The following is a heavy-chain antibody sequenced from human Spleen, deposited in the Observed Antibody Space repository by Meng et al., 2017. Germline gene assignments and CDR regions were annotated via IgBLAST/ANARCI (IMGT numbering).Heavy chain of an antibody. CDR1: GLSVSRNY. V-gene: IGHV3-53*01. J-gene: IGHJ4*02. Sequence: GGSLRLSCAVSGLSVSRNYMSWLRQIPGKGLEWVSMIYTDGDTKYTDSVKGRFTISRDNSNNTLYLQMNSLRAEDTAIYYCARDKDYGSEQLYYWGQGTLVTVSS. CDR3: ARDKDYGSEQLYY. D-gene: IGHD3-10*01. CDR2: IYTDGDT.